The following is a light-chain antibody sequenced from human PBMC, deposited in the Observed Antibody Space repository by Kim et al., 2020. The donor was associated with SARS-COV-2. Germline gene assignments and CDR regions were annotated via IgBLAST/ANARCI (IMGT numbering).Light chain of an antibody. V-gene: IGKV1-5*03. CDR2: KAS. CDR3: QHYFTYPYN. Sequence: SVSLGDRVTITCRARQSIGRWLAWFQQRPGKAPKLLIYKASGLESGAPSRFSGSGSETEFTLTISSLQPDDIATYYCQHYFTYPYNFGQGTKLEI. CDR1: QSIGRW. J-gene: IGKJ2*01.